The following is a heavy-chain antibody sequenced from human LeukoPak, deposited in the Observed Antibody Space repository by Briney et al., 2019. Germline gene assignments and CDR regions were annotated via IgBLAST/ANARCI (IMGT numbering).Heavy chain of an antibody. V-gene: IGHV4-39*07. CDR2: IYYSGST. CDR1: GGSISSSSYY. J-gene: IGHJ4*02. Sequence: PPETLSLTCTVSGGSISSSSYYWGWIRQPPGKGLEWIGSIYYSGSTYYNPSLKSRVTISVDTSKNQFSLKLSSVTAADTAVYYCARGILWFGELLYPSYFDYWGQGTLVTVSS. D-gene: IGHD3-10*01. CDR3: ARGILWFGELLYPSYFDY.